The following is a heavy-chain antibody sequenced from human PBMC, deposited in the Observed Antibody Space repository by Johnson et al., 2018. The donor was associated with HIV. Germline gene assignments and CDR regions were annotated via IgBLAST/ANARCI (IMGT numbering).Heavy chain of an antibody. CDR3: ARERQAVVAFDI. V-gene: IGHV3-30-3*01. CDR2: ISYDGSNK. J-gene: IGHJ3*02. CDR1: GFTFSSYG. D-gene: IGHD2-21*01. Sequence: QVQLMESGGGVVQPGRSLRLSCAASGFTFSSYGMHWVRQAPGKGLNWVAVISYDGSNKDYADSVKGRFTISRDNSKNTMYLQMKSLRAEDTAVYYCARERQAVVAFDIWGQGTMVTVSS.